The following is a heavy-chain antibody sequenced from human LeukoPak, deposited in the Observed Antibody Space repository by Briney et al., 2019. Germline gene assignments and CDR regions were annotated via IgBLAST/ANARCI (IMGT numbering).Heavy chain of an antibody. CDR2: IYHSGST. CDR1: GYSISSGYY. CDR3: ARVGNTDDAFDI. Sequence: PSETLSLTCTVSGYSISSGYYWGWIRQPPGKGLEWMGSIYHSGSTYYNPSLKSRVTISVDTSKNQFSLKLSSVTAADTAVYYCARVGNTDDAFDIWGQGTMVTVSS. J-gene: IGHJ3*02. D-gene: IGHD2-2*02. V-gene: IGHV4-38-2*02.